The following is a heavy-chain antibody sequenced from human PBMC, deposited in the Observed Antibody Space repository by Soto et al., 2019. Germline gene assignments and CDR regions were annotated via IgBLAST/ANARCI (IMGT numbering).Heavy chain of an antibody. D-gene: IGHD3-10*01. Sequence: ESGGGLVQPGRSLRLSCAASGFTFDDYAMHWVRQAPGTGLEWVSGISWNSGSIGYADSVKGRFPISRDNAKNSLYLQMNSLRAEDTAFYYCAKAVERFGEQEYYYYGMDVWGQGTTVTLSS. CDR2: ISWNSGSI. CDR3: AKAVERFGEQEYYYYGMDV. CDR1: GFTFDDYA. J-gene: IGHJ6*02. V-gene: IGHV3-9*01.